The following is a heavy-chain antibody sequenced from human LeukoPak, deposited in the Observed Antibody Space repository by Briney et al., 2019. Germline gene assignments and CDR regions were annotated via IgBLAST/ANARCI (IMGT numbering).Heavy chain of an antibody. Sequence: RPSETLSLTCTVSGGSISSSSYYWGWIRQPPGKGLEWIGSIYYSGSTYYNPSLKSRVTISVDTSKNQFSLKLSSVTAADTAVYYCARDLISSVPYSSSWYDWGQGTLVTVSS. V-gene: IGHV4-39*07. CDR2: IYYSGST. D-gene: IGHD6-13*01. CDR1: GGSISSSSYY. CDR3: ARDLISSVPYSSSWYD. J-gene: IGHJ4*02.